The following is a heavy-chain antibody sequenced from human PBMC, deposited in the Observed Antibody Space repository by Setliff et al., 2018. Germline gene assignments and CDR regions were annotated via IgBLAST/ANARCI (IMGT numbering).Heavy chain of an antibody. Sequence: KTSETLSLTCTVSGGSISASSHHWVWIRQSPGKGLEWIGTIYSSGTTYCNLSLKSRVTISLDTSKSQFSLNLGSVTAADTAVYYCTRRPRGRAAFDIWGQGTMVTVSS. CDR3: TRRPRGRAAFDI. V-gene: IGHV4-39*01. J-gene: IGHJ3*02. D-gene: IGHD3-10*01. CDR2: IYSSGTT. CDR1: GGSISASSHH.